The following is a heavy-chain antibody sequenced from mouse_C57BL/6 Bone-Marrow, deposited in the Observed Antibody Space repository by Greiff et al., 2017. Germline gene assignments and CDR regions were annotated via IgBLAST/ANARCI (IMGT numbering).Heavy chain of an antibody. CDR2: IHPNSGST. V-gene: IGHV1-64*01. J-gene: IGHJ4*01. Sequence: VQLQQPGAELVKPGASVKLSCKASGYTFTSYWMHWVKQRPGQGLEWIGMIHPNSGSTNYNEKFKSKATLTVDKSSSTAYMQLSSLTSEDSAVYYCAAYDSNYEDAMDYWGQGTSVTVSS. CDR1: GYTFTSYW. D-gene: IGHD2-5*01. CDR3: AAYDSNYEDAMDY.